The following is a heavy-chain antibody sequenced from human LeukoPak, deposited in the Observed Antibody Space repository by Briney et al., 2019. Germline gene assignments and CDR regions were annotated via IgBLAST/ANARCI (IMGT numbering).Heavy chain of an antibody. CDR3: ATAQVNRNDDYYYGMDV. Sequence: ASVKVSCKASGYTFTSYGISWVRQAPGQGLEWMGWISAYNGNTNYAQKFQGRVTMTEDTSTDTAYMELSSLRSEDTAVYYCATAQVNRNDDYYYGMDVWGQGTTVTVSS. CDR2: ISAYNGNT. D-gene: IGHD1-1*01. CDR1: GYTFTSYG. J-gene: IGHJ6*02. V-gene: IGHV1-18*01.